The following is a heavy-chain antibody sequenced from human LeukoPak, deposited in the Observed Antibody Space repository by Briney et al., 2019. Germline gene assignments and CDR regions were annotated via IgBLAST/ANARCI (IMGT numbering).Heavy chain of an antibody. Sequence: PGGSLRLSCAASGFTFRNYGMSWVRQAPGTGLEWVSGTIGTGDSKFYADPVKGRFTISRDNSRNTLYLHMNSLRVDDTAVYYCASLYNDYGDYWGQGALVTVSS. D-gene: IGHD5-24*01. V-gene: IGHV3-23*01. CDR2: TIGTGDSK. CDR3: ASLYNDYGDY. CDR1: GFTFRNYG. J-gene: IGHJ4*02.